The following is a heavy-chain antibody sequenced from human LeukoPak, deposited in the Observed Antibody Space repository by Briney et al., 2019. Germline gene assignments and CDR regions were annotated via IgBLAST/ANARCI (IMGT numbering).Heavy chain of an antibody. CDR3: ARERGRVTAVAGFDY. V-gene: IGHV4-4*07. CDR2: IYTSGST. D-gene: IGHD6-19*01. CDR1: GGSISNYY. Sequence: SETLSLTCTVSGGSISNYYWSWIRQPAGKGLEWIGRIYTSGSTNYNPSLKSRVTMSVDTSKNQFSLKLSSVTAADTAVYYCARERGRVTAVAGFDYWGQGALVTVSS. J-gene: IGHJ4*02.